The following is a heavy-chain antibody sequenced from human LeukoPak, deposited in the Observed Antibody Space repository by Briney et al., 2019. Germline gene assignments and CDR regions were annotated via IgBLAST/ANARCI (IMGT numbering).Heavy chain of an antibody. D-gene: IGHD6-19*01. J-gene: IGHJ3*02. CDR3: ARGRQYSTGWFAFDI. Sequence: GGSLRLSCAASGFTVSNNYMSWVRQAPGKGLEWVSVIYSGGSTYYADSVKGRFTISRDNSKNTLYLQMNSLRVEDTAVYYCARGRQYSTGWFAFDIWGQGTMVTVSS. V-gene: IGHV3-66*01. CDR2: IYSGGST. CDR1: GFTVSNNY.